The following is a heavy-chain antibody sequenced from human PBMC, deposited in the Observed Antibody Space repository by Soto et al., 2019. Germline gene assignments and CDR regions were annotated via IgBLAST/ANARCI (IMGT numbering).Heavy chain of an antibody. J-gene: IGHJ4*02. Sequence: SETLSLTCTVSGGSISSYYWSWIRQPPGKGLEWIGYIYYSGSTNYNPSLKSRVTISVDTSKNQFSLKLSSVTAADTAVYYCARASCYDDRSDYEFFPLWSQGNLFT. V-gene: IGHV4-59*01. CDR1: GGSISSYY. D-gene: IGHD3-22*01. CDR2: IYYSGST. CDR3: ARASCYDDRSDYEFFPL.